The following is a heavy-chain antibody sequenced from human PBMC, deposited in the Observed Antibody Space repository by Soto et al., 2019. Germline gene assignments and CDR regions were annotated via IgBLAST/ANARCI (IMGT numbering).Heavy chain of an antibody. CDR1: GYTFSRYA. Sequence: GGSLRLSCAASGYTFSRYAMNWVRQAPGKGLEWVSTISGSGGTTYYADSVKGRFTISRANSKNTLYLQMNSLGAEDTAIYYCAKDVSLYFGEPHYFSGMDVWGQGTTVTVSS. CDR3: AKDVSLYFGEPHYFSGMDV. D-gene: IGHD3-10*01. J-gene: IGHJ6*02. V-gene: IGHV3-23*01. CDR2: ISGSGGTT.